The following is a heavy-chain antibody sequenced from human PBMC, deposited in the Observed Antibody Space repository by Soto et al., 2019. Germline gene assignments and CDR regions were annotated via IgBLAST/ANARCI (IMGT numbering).Heavy chain of an antibody. Sequence: PGGSLRLSCAASGVTFSSYWMSWVRQAPGKGLEWVANIKQDGSEKYYVDSVKGRFTISRDNAKNSLYLQMNSLRAEDTAVYYCARLPHYGDYVDWFDPWGQGNLVTVSS. CDR2: IKQDGSEK. V-gene: IGHV3-7*01. CDR1: GVTFSSYW. J-gene: IGHJ5*02. D-gene: IGHD4-17*01. CDR3: ARLPHYGDYVDWFDP.